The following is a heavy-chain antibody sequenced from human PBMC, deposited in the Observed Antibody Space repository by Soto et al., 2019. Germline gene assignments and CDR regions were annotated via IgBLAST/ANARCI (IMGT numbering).Heavy chain of an antibody. CDR3: AKDRGIAVAGSCFDP. Sequence: GGSQRLYCAASGFTFSSYAMSWVRQAPGKGLEWVSAISGSGGSTYYADSVKGRFTISRDNSKNTLYLQMNSLRAEDTAVYYCAKDRGIAVAGSCFDPWGQGTLVTVSS. CDR1: GFTFSSYA. J-gene: IGHJ5*02. CDR2: ISGSGGST. D-gene: IGHD6-19*01. V-gene: IGHV3-23*01.